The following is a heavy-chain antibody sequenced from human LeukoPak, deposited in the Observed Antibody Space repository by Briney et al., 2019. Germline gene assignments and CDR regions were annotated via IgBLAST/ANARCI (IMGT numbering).Heavy chain of an antibody. V-gene: IGHV3-21*01. J-gene: IGHJ6*03. Sequence: PWGALRLSCAASGFTFDSYGMNWVRQAPGKGLEWVSSITSGSSYIYYADSVKGRFTISRDNAKNSLYLQMNSLRAEDTAVYYCARDPYSGSYGNYYYYFMDVWGKGTTVTISS. CDR2: ITSGSSYI. CDR1: GFTFDSYG. CDR3: ARDPYSGSYGNYYYYFMDV. D-gene: IGHD1-26*01.